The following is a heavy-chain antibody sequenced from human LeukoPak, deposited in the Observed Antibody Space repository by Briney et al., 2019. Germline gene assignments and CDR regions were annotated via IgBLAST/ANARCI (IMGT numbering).Heavy chain of an antibody. CDR1: GVTLSNYG. J-gene: IGHJ4*02. CDR2: ISGSGGST. CDR3: AKRGVVIRVILVGFHKEAYYFDS. Sequence: GGSLRLSCAVSGVTLSNYGMTWVRQAPGKGLEWVAGISGSGGSTNYADSVRGRFTISRDNPKNTLYLQMNSLRAEDTAMYFCAKRGVVIRVILVGFHKEAYYFDSWGQGALVTVSS. V-gene: IGHV3-23*01. D-gene: IGHD3-22*01.